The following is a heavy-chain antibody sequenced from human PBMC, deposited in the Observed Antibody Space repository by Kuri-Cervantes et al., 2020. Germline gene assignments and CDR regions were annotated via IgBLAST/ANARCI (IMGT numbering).Heavy chain of an antibody. CDR3: ARDIQEVVVAATYYFDY. CDR2: ISSSSSTI. V-gene: IGHV3-48*02. D-gene: IGHD2-15*01. Sequence: GESLKISCAASGFTFDDYTMHWVRQAPGKGLEWVSYISSSSSTIYYADSVKGRFTISRDNAKNSLYLQMNGLRDEDTAVYYCARDIQEVVVAATYYFDYWGQGTLVTVSS. CDR1: GFTFDDYT. J-gene: IGHJ4*02.